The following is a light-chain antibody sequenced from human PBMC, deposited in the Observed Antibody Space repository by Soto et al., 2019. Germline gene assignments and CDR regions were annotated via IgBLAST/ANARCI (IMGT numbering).Light chain of an antibody. CDR3: AAWDGSLSAVV. J-gene: IGLJ3*02. V-gene: IGLV1-44*01. CDR2: LNT. Sequence: QSLLTHSPSASGTPGQTVTISCSGSRSNIGTYTVNWYQHLPGTAPTLLIYLNTQRPAGVPDRFSGSKSGTSASLAISGLQSEDEADYYCAAWDGSLSAVVFGGGTKLTVL. CDR1: RSNIGTYT.